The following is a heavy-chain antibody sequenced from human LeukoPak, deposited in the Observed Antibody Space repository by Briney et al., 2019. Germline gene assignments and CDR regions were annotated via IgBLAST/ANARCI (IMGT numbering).Heavy chain of an antibody. J-gene: IGHJ4*02. V-gene: IGHV3-30*04. CDR2: IAHDETNR. CDR3: ARDLTPGAPDYFDY. Sequence: GWSLTLSCAASGFTFGSYAMHWVRQAPGKGLEWVAVIAHDETNRFYSDSVKGRFTISRDNSMNTLYLRMNSLRPEDTAVCFCARDLTPGAPDYFDYWGQGTLVTVSS. CDR1: GFTFGSYA. D-gene: IGHD2-2*01.